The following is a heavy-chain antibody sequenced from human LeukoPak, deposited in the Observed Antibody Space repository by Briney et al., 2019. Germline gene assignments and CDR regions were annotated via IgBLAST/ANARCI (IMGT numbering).Heavy chain of an antibody. Sequence: KASETLSLTCTVSGGSISSYYWSWIRQPPGKGLEWIGYIYYSGSTNYNPSLKSRVTISVDTSKNQFSLKLSSVTAADTAVYYCARLTKAYDFWSGYYKPTEFDYWGQGTLVTVSS. CDR3: ARLTKAYDFWSGYYKPTEFDY. D-gene: IGHD3-3*01. CDR1: GGSISSYY. V-gene: IGHV4-59*08. J-gene: IGHJ4*02. CDR2: IYYSGST.